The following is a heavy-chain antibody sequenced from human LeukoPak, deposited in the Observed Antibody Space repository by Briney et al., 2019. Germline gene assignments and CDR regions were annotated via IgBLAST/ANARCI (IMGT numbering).Heavy chain of an antibody. D-gene: IGHD6-19*01. CDR3: ARDRGSSGWYEFDY. CDR1: GFTSSNYW. CDR2: IKQDGSEK. Sequence: GGSLRLSCAASGFTSSNYWMSWVRQAPRKGLEWVANIKQDGSEKYYVGSVKGRFTISRDNAKNSLYLQMNSLRAEDTAVYYCARDRGSSGWYEFDYWGQGTLVTVSS. V-gene: IGHV3-7*01. J-gene: IGHJ4*02.